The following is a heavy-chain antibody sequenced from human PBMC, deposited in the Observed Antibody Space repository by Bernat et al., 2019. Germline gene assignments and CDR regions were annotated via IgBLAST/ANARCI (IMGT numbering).Heavy chain of an antibody. J-gene: IGHJ4*02. CDR2: IYYSGST. V-gene: IGHV4-39*01. Sequence: QLQLQESGPGLVKPSETLSLTCTVSGGSISSSSYYWGWIRQPPGKGLEWIGSIYYSGSTYYNPSLKSRVTISVDTSKNQFSLKLSSVTAADTAVYYCARRRASKYGDYPFGYWGQGTLVTVSS. CDR1: GGSISSSSYY. CDR3: ARRRASKYGDYPFGY. D-gene: IGHD4-17*01.